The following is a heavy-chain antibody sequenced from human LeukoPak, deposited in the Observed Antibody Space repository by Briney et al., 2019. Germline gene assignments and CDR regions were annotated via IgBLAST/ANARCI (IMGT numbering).Heavy chain of an antibody. CDR3: ARDPEMATIPFDY. CDR1: GFTFSDY. D-gene: IGHD5-24*01. CDR2: INHSGST. V-gene: IGHV4-34*01. Sequence: GSLRLSCAASGFTFSDYWSWIRQPPGKGLEWIGEINHSGSTNYNPSLKSRVTISVDTSKNQFSLKLSSVTAADTAVYYCARDPEMATIPFDYWGQGTLVTVSS. J-gene: IGHJ4*02.